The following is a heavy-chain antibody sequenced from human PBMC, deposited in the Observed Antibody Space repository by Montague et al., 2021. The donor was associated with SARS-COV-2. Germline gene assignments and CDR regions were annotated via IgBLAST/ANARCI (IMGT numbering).Heavy chain of an antibody. CDR2: VSASGST. CDR3: ARDVVAAPGTFDY. V-gene: IGHV4-4*07. Sequence: SETLSLTCTVSGDSISYFYWSWIRQPPGKGLEWIGLVSASGSTNYKPSRNGRVTMSVDTSKKQFSLRLSPVTAADTAFYYCARDVVAAPGTFDYWGQGTLVTVSS. CDR1: GDSISYFY. J-gene: IGHJ4*02. D-gene: IGHD6-13*01.